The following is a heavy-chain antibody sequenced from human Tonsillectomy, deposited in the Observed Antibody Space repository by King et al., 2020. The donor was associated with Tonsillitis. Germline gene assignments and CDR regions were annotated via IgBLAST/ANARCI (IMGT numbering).Heavy chain of an antibody. V-gene: IGHV3-15*01. CDR1: GFTFNNAW. J-gene: IGHJ4*02. CDR3: TTLGYFYHSHDY. CDR2: IKRKIDGGTT. D-gene: IGHD3-22*01. Sequence: VQLVESGGGSVRPGGSVRLSCAASGFTFNNAWMSWVRQAPGKGLEWVGLIKRKIDGGTTDYATPVKGRFTISRDDSKNTLYLQMNSLKTEDTAVYYCTTLGYFYHSHDYWGQGTLVSVSS.